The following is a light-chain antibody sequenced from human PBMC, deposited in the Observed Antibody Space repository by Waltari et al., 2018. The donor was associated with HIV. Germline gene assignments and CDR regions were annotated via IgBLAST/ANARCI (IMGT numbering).Light chain of an antibody. Sequence: QPALTQPASVSGSLGQSITISCFGTISDIGSYHYVSWYQHHPDKAPTLGIYDANPRPSVCPFRFSGSKSGNTASLTISGLQAEDEADYYCSSYTSTSTLLFGGGTKVTVL. CDR1: ISDIGSYHY. J-gene: IGLJ3*02. CDR2: DAN. V-gene: IGLV2-14*01. CDR3: SSYTSTSTLL.